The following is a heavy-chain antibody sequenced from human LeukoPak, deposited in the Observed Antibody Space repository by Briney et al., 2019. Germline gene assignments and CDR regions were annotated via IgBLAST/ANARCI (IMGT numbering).Heavy chain of an antibody. CDR1: GFTFSSYS. J-gene: IGHJ4*02. CDR3: ARDPHYHFWTGYYDY. Sequence: PGGSLRLSCAASGFTFSSYSMNWVRQAPGKGLEWVSSISSSSSYIHYADSVKGRFTISRDNAKNSLYLQMDSLRAEDTAVYYCARDPHYHFWTGYYDYWGQGTLVTVSS. CDR2: ISSSSSYI. D-gene: IGHD3-3*01. V-gene: IGHV3-21*01.